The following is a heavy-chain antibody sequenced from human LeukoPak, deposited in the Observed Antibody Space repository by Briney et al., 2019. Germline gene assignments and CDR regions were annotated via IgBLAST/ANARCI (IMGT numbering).Heavy chain of an antibody. V-gene: IGHV4-59*01. D-gene: IGHD2-2*01. J-gene: IGHJ5*02. CDR2: IYYSGST. Sequence: SETLSLTCTVSGGSISSYYWSWIRQPPGKGLEWIGYIYYSGSTNYNPSLKSRVTISVDTSKNQFSLKLSSVTAADTAVYYCARVRIPAAGLFWFDPWGQGTLVTVSS. CDR3: ARVRIPAAGLFWFDP. CDR1: GGSISSYY.